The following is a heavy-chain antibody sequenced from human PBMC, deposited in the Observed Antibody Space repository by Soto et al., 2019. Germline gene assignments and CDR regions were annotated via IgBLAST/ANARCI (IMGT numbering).Heavy chain of an antibody. CDR3: ATATMVRGVMLPGWFDP. Sequence: ASVKVSCKVSGYTLTELSMHWVRQAPGKRLEWMGGFDPEDGETIYAQKFQGRVTMTEDTSTDTAYMELSSLRSEDTAVYYCATATMVRGVMLPGWFDPWGQGTLVTVSS. CDR1: GYTLTELS. CDR2: FDPEDGET. D-gene: IGHD3-10*01. J-gene: IGHJ5*02. V-gene: IGHV1-24*01.